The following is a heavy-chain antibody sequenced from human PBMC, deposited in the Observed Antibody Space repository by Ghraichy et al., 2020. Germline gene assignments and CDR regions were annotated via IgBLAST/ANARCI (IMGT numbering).Heavy chain of an antibody. CDR1: GFTFSSYW. Sequence: GSLRLSCEASGFTFSSYWMNWVRQDPGKGLVWVSRIKSDGSGIIYADSVKGRFTISRDNAKNTLYLQMNSLRAEDTAVYYCARDGDGGAWDFDYWGQGTLVTVSS. V-gene: IGHV3-74*01. D-gene: IGHD5-24*01. J-gene: IGHJ4*02. CDR2: IKSDGSGI. CDR3: ARDGDGGAWDFDY.